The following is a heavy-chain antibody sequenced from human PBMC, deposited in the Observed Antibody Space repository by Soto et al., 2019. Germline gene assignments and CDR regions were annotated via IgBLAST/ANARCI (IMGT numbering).Heavy chain of an antibody. J-gene: IGHJ4*02. D-gene: IGHD3-10*01. CDR3: ARQILWFRELYDY. Sequence: GGSLRLSCAASGFTFSTYWMHWVRQAPGKGLVWVSRTNSDGSSTTYADSVKGRFTISRDNAKNTLYLQMNSLRAEDTAVYYCARQILWFRELYDYWGQGTLVTVSS. CDR1: GFTFSTYW. V-gene: IGHV3-74*01. CDR2: TNSDGSST.